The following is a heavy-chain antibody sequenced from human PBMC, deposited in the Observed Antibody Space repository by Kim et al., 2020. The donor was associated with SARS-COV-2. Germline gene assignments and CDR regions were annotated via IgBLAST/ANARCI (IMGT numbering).Heavy chain of an antibody. Sequence: SETLSLTCAVYGGSFSGYYWSWIRQPPGKGLEWIGEINHSGSTNYNPSLKSRVTISVDTSKNQFSLKLSSVTAADTAVYYCARGLRFLEWLPHNWFDPWG. CDR3: ARGLRFLEWLPHNWFDP. D-gene: IGHD3-3*01. CDR2: INHSGST. V-gene: IGHV4-34*01. CDR1: GGSFSGYY. J-gene: IGHJ5*02.